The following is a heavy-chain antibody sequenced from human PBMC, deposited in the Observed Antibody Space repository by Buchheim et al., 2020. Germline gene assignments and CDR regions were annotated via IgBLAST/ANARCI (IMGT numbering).Heavy chain of an antibody. CDR2: ISASGGST. V-gene: IGHV3-23*01. Sequence: EVQLLESGGGLVQPGGSLRLSCAASGITFNSYAMSWVRQAPGKGLEWVSVISASGGSTYYTDSVKGRFTLSRDNSKNMLYLQMNSLRAEDTAVFYCARDRDGYKDFDYWGQGTL. J-gene: IGHJ4*02. CDR1: GITFNSYA. D-gene: IGHD5-24*01. CDR3: ARDRDGYKDFDY.